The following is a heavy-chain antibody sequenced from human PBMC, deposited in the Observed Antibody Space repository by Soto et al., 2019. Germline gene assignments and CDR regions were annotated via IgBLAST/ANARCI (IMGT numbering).Heavy chain of an antibody. CDR1: GGSISSYY. V-gene: IGHV4-59*01. Sequence: SETLSLTCTVSGGSISSYYWSWIRQPPGKGLEWIGYIYYSGSTYYNPSLKSRVTISVDTSKTQFSLKLTSVTAADTAVYYCAISPDGRAYYYYGMDVWGQGTKVTVSS. CDR3: AISPDGRAYYYYGMDV. D-gene: IGHD1-26*01. CDR2: IYYSGST. J-gene: IGHJ6*02.